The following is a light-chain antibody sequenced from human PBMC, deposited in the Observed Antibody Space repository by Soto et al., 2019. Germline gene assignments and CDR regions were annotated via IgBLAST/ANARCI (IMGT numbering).Light chain of an antibody. J-gene: IGKJ1*01. V-gene: IGKV2-28*01. Sequence: DIVMTQSPHSLPVTPGEPATISCKSSHSLLHSNGYNYVDWYLQRPGQAPRLLIYGASTRATGIPARFSGSGSGTEFTLTISSLQSEDFALYYCQQYKNLPRTFGQGTKLDIK. CDR3: QQYKNLPRT. CDR2: GAS. CDR1: HSLLHSNGYNY.